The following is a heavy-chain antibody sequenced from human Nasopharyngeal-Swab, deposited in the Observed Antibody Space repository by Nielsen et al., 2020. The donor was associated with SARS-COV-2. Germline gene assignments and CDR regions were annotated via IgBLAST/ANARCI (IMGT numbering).Heavy chain of an antibody. CDR1: GDSISRYY. J-gene: IGHJ6*03. Sequence: SETLSLTCTVSGDSISRYYWSWIRQPPGKGLEWIGYIYYSGSTNYNPSLKSRVTISVDTSKNQFSLKLSSVTAADTAVYYCARLVSDSSGYYYPHYYYYYMDVWGKGTTVTVSS. CDR2: IYYSGST. D-gene: IGHD3-22*01. V-gene: IGHV4-59*08. CDR3: ARLVSDSSGYYYPHYYYYYMDV.